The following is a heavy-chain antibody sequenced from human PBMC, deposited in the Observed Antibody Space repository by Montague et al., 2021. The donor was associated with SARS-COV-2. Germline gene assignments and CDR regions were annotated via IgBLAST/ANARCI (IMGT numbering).Heavy chain of an antibody. Sequence: SVKVSCKASVTTSSNSGISRESTPPDHGHERMGWVSAYNGNKNYAQKLQGRVIMTTDTSTSTAYMELRSLRSDDTAVYYCARFYSSSWYGAFDIWGQGTMVTVSS. D-gene: IGHD6-13*01. CDR1: VTTSSNSG. J-gene: IGHJ3*02. CDR2: VSAYNGNK. CDR3: ARFYSSSWYGAFDI. V-gene: IGHV1-18*01.